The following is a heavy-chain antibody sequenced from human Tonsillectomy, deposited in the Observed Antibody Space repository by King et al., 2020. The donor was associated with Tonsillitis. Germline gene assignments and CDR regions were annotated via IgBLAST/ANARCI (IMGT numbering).Heavy chain of an antibody. CDR2: LYCDDDK. D-gene: IGHD3-9*01. Sequence: TLKETGPTLVKPTQTLTLTCTFSGFSLRTSGVGVGCIRQPPGKALEWLALLYCDDDKRYSPSLKSRRTITQDTSKNQVVLTMTHMDPVDTATYYCAHSGAGFILRYFDPWGQGTLVTVSS. J-gene: IGHJ5*02. V-gene: IGHV2-5*02. CDR3: AHSGAGFILRYFDP. CDR1: GFSLRTSGVG.